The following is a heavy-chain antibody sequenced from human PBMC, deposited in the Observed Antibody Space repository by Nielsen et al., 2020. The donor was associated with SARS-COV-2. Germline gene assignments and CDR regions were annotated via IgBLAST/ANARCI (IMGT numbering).Heavy chain of an antibody. CDR3: ARATYYYDSSGYYYLDAFDI. V-gene: IGHV4-30-4*01. CDR1: GGSISSGDYY. J-gene: IGHJ3*02. CDR2: IYYSGST. D-gene: IGHD3-22*01. Sequence: LRLSCTVSGGSISSGDYYWSWIRQPPGKGLEWIGYIYYSGSTYYNPSLKSRVTISVDTSKNQFSLKLSSVTAADTAVYYCARATYYYDSSGYYYLDAFDIWGQGTMVTVSS.